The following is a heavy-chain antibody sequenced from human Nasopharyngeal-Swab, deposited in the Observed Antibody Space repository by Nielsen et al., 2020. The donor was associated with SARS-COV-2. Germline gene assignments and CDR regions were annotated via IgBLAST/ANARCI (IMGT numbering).Heavy chain of an antibody. J-gene: IGHJ4*02. V-gene: IGHV3-23*03. Sequence: GGSLRLSCAASGFTFSSYAMSWVRQAPGKGLEWVSVIYSGGSSTYYADSVKGRFTISRDNSKNTLYLQMNSLRAEDTAVYYCAKGQSAGYFDYWGQGTLVTVSS. CDR1: GFTFSSYA. CDR3: AKGQSAGYFDY. CDR2: IYSGGSST. D-gene: IGHD3-3*01.